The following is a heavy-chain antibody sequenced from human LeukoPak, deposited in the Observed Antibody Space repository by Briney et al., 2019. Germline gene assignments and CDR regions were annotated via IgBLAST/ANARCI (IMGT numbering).Heavy chain of an antibody. D-gene: IGHD5-12*01. CDR1: GFTFDDYA. V-gene: IGHV3-9*01. J-gene: IGHJ4*02. CDR3: ARDRPLSGYDFDS. CDR2: ISWNSGSI. Sequence: PGRSLRLSCAASGFTFDDYAMHWVRQAPGKGLEWVSGISWNSGSIGYADSVKGRFTISRDNARNSLFLQMNSLRAEDTAIYYCARDRPLSGYDFDSWGRGTLVTVSS.